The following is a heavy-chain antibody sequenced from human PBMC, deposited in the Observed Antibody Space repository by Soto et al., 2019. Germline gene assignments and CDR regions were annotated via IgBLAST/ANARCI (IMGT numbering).Heavy chain of an antibody. CDR2: ISGSGTNT. D-gene: IGHD2-8*01. CDR3: AKGGTNDYSPLDF. J-gene: IGHJ4*02. Sequence: GGSLGLSCAVSGFTFSSYAMAWVRQAPGKGLEWVSVISGSGTNTYYAGSVKGRVTISRDNSNNTLWLQMDRLRAEDTAIYYCAKGGTNDYSPLDFCGQGTPVTVSS. V-gene: IGHV3-23*01. CDR1: GFTFSSYA.